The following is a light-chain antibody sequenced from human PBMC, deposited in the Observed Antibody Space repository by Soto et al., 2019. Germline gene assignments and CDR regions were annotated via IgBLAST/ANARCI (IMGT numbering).Light chain of an antibody. CDR1: QSISSF. CDR2: AAS. Sequence: DIQMTQSPSSLSASVGDRVTITCRASQSISSFLNWYQQKPGKTPKLLIFAASSLQSGVPSRFSGDGSGKDVTLTIRSLQPEDFATYYCQQSYNAPYTFGQGTKLEIK. J-gene: IGKJ2*01. V-gene: IGKV1-39*01. CDR3: QQSYNAPYT.